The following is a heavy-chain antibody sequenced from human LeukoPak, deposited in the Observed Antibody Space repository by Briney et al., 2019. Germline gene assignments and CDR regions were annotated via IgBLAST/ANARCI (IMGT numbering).Heavy chain of an antibody. D-gene: IGHD6-19*01. CDR1: GGSISSYN. Sequence: SEPLSLTCTVSGGSISSYNWNWIRQSAGQGLDWIGNIYYTGSTNYNPSLKGRVTISVDTSNKQFSLKLSSVTAADTAVFYCARGASGWYWIDYWGQGILVTVSS. CDR2: IYYTGST. V-gene: IGHV4-59*01. J-gene: IGHJ4*02. CDR3: ARGASGWYWIDY.